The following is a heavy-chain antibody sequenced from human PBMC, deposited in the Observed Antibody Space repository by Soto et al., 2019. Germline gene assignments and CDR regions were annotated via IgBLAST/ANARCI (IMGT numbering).Heavy chain of an antibody. CDR2: ISGSGDTT. Sequence: EVQLWESGGALVQPGGSLRLCCAGSGFTFSNYAMTWVRQAPGKGLEWVSSISGSGDTTYYADSVRGRFIISIDNSKSTMCLQMNSLRADDTAVYYCAIVMTGYYSPFDYWGQGTLVTVSS. V-gene: IGHV3-23*01. D-gene: IGHD3-9*01. J-gene: IGHJ4*02. CDR3: AIVMTGYYSPFDY. CDR1: GFTFSNYA.